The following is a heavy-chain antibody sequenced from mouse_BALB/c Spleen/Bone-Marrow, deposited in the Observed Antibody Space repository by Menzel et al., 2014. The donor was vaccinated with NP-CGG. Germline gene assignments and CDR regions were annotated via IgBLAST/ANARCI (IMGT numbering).Heavy chain of an antibody. V-gene: IGHV1-9*01. Sequence: VQLQQSGAELMKPGASVKISCKATGYTFSSYWIEWVKQRPGHGLEWIGEILPGSGSTNYNEKFKGKATFTADTSSNTAFIAPSQLATGDFSVHFLGKEGRLWYFDVWGAGTTVTVSS. J-gene: IGHJ1*01. CDR2: ILPGSGST. CDR1: GYTFSSYW. CDR3: GKEGRLWYFDV.